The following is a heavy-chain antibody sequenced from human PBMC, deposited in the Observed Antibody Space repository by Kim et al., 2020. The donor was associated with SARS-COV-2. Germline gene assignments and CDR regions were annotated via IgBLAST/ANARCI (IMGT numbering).Heavy chain of an antibody. CDR1: GFTFDDYA. D-gene: IGHD3-22*01. CDR2: ISWNSGSI. CDR3: AKGLVTMIVVVINDAFDI. J-gene: IGHJ3*02. Sequence: GGSLRLSCAASGFTFDDYAMHWVRQAPGKGLEWVSGISWNSGSIGYADSVKGRFTISRDNAKNSLYLQMNSLRAEDTALYYCAKGLVTMIVVVINDAFDIWGQGTMVTVSS. V-gene: IGHV3-9*01.